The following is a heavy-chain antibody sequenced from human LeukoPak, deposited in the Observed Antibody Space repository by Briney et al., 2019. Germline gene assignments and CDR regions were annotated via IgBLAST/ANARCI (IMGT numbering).Heavy chain of an antibody. CDR1: GFTFSSYV. J-gene: IGHJ5*02. D-gene: IGHD2/OR15-2a*01. V-gene: IGHV3-23*01. Sequence: PGESLRLSCAASGFTFSSYVMSWGRQAPGKGLEWVSTINKNGGETYYADSVKGRFTISRDNSRNTLYLQMNSLRAEDTAVYYCAKDHDHENQWFDPWGQGTLVTVSP. CDR3: AKDHDHENQWFDP. CDR2: INKNGGET.